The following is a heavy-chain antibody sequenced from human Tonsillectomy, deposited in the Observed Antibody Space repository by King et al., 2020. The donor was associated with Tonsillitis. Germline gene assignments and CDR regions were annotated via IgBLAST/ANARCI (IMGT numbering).Heavy chain of an antibody. Sequence: VQLVESGPEVKKAGASVKVSCKASGYTFTNYVISWVRQAPGQGLEWMGWISGYSGNTNYAQKLQGRVTVTTETFTSTAYMELRSLRSDDTAVYYCARERGYSSSSWAFDIWGQGTMLIVSS. CDR1: GYTFTNYV. V-gene: IGHV1-18*01. D-gene: IGHD6-13*01. J-gene: IGHJ3*02. CDR3: ARERGYSSSSWAFDI. CDR2: ISGYSGNT.